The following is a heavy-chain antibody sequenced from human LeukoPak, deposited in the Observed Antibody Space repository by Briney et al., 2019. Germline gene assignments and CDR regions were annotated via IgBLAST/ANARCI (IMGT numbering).Heavy chain of an antibody. D-gene: IGHD2-2*01. CDR2: TRTKAYGGTT. Sequence: GGSLRLSCTASGFTFGDYAMSWFRQAPGKGLEWVGFTRTKAYGGTTEYAASVKGRFTISRDDSKSIAYLQMNSLKTEDTAVYYCTRGLLGYCSTPSCWWFDPWGQGTLVTVSS. CDR1: GFTFGDYA. CDR3: TRGLLGYCSTPSCWWFDP. V-gene: IGHV3-49*03. J-gene: IGHJ5*02.